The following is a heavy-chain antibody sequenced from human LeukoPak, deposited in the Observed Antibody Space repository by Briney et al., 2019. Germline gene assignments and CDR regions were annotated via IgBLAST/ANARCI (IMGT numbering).Heavy chain of an antibody. V-gene: IGHV4-59*01. D-gene: IGHD4-11*01. Sequence: SETLSLTCTVSGGSISSYYWSWIRQPPGKGLEWSGYIHYTGSTNYNPSLKGRVTISVDTSKNQFSLNLSSVTAADTAVYYCAKGLYINFVPDGFDIWGQGTMVTVSP. CDR1: GGSISSYY. CDR3: AKGLYINFVPDGFDI. J-gene: IGHJ3*02. CDR2: IHYTGST.